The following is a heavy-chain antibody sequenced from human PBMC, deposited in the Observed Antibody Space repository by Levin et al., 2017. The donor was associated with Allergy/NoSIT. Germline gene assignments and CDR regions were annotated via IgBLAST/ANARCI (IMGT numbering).Heavy chain of an antibody. J-gene: IGHJ4*02. D-gene: IGHD3-3*01. CDR2: IYTSGST. Sequence: SETLSLTCTVSGGSISSYYWSWIRQPAGKGLEWIGRIYTSGSTNYNPSLKSRVTMSVDTSKNQFSLKLSSVTAADTAVYYCARDQLRYFLEWLPSYIDQYYFDYWGQGTLVTVSS. CDR1: GGSISSYY. V-gene: IGHV4-4*07. CDR3: ARDQLRYFLEWLPSYIDQYYFDY.